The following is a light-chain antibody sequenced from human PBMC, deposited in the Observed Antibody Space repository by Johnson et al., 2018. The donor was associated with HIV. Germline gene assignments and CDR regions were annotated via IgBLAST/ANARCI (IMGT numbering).Light chain of an antibody. CDR3: GTWDRRLMAGSYV. CDR2: DNN. Sequence: QSVLTQPPSVSAAPGQKVTISCSGSSSNIGNSYVSWYQQLPGTAPKLLIYDNNKRPSGIPDRFSGSKSGTSATLGITGLQTGAEADYYCGTWDRRLMAGSYVFGTGTKVTVL. CDR1: SSNIGNSY. V-gene: IGLV1-51*01. J-gene: IGLJ1*01.